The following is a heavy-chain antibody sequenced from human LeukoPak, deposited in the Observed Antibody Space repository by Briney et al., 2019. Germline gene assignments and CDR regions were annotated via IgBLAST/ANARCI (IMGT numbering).Heavy chain of an antibody. J-gene: IGHJ5*02. CDR1: GGSISSSSYY. Sequence: SETLSLTCIVSGGSISSSSYYWGWIRQPPGKGLEWIGSIYHSGSTYYNPSLKSRVTISVDTSKNQFSLKLSSVTAADTAVYYCARAYHSSWYLNWFDPWGQGTLVTVSS. D-gene: IGHD6-13*01. V-gene: IGHV4-39*07. CDR2: IYHSGST. CDR3: ARAYHSSWYLNWFDP.